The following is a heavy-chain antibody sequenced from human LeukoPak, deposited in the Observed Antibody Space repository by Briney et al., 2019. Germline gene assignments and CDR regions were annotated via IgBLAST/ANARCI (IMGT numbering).Heavy chain of an antibody. J-gene: IGHJ4*02. Sequence: ATFESFCKASGYTFTSYGISWVPQAPGQWLEWIGSISAYNGNTNYAQKLQGRVTMTTDTSPSTAFMELRSLRSDETTAYYCSRDRCSRRSCHQVTGGYWRQGTLVTVSS. V-gene: IGHV1-18*01. CDR2: ISAYNGNT. D-gene: IGHD2-15*01. CDR1: GYTFTSYG. CDR3: SRDRCSRRSCHQVTGGY.